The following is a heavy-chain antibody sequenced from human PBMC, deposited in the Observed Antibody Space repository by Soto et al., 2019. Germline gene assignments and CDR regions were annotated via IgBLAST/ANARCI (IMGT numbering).Heavy chain of an antibody. Sequence: PSETLSLTCFVSGYSITAGGYYWSWIRHHPGKGLEWIGSLYSSGRIIYNPSLRSRVSISGDTSSNQFSMSLTSGTAADTARYYCARMYSSGSGWFHPWGQGTLVTVSS. J-gene: IGHJ5*02. CDR1: GYSITAGGYY. CDR3: ARMYSSGSGWFHP. D-gene: IGHD6-19*01. CDR2: LYSSGRI. V-gene: IGHV4-31*03.